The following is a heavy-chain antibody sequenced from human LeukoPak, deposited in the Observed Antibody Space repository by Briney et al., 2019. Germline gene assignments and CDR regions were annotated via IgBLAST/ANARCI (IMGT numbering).Heavy chain of an antibody. CDR3: AKKIGEFFDY. Sequence: GGSLRLSCAASGFTFRSYAMTWVRQAPGKGLEWASAISGSGTSTLYADFVKGRFTMSRDNSKNTLYLQMNSLRAEDTAVYYCAKKIGEFFDYWGQGNLVTVSS. CDR2: ISGSGTST. V-gene: IGHV3-23*01. J-gene: IGHJ4*02. CDR1: GFTFRSYA. D-gene: IGHD3-3*01.